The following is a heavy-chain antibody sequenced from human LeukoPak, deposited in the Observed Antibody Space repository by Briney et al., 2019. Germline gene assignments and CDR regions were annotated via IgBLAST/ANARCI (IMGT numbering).Heavy chain of an antibody. Sequence: SVKVSCKASGGTFSSYAISWVRQAPGQGLEWMGGIVPIFGTANYAQKFQGRVTITADESTSTAYMELSSLRSEDTAVYYCARVGDFWSGYYRPFDYWGQGTLVTVSS. V-gene: IGHV1-69*13. D-gene: IGHD3-3*01. CDR1: GGTFSSYA. CDR2: IVPIFGTA. CDR3: ARVGDFWSGYYRPFDY. J-gene: IGHJ4*02.